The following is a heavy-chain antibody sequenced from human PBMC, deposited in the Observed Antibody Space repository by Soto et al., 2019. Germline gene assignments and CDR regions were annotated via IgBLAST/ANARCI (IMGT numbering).Heavy chain of an antibody. CDR3: ARDWRYSSGLDY. CDR2: ISPSGDAT. V-gene: IGHV1-46*02. Sequence: QVQLVQSGAEVKKPGASVKVSCKASGFAFNSHFMHWLRQAPGQGLEWMGVISPSGDATAYGQKFRGIVTMTRDTSTSTLYMELSSLASEDTAVYYCARDWRYSSGLDYWGQGTLVSVSS. CDR1: GFAFNSHF. J-gene: IGHJ4*02. D-gene: IGHD6-19*01.